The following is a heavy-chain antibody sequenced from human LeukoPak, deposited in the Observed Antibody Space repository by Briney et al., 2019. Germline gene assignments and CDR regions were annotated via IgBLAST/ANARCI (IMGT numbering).Heavy chain of an antibody. Sequence: TGGSLRLSCAASGFPFSSYEMNWVRQAPGKGLEWVSYISSSGSTIYYADSVKGRFTISRDNAKNPLYLQMNTLRVEDTAVYYCARDISPLDYWGQGTLVTVSS. CDR1: GFPFSSYE. V-gene: IGHV3-48*03. J-gene: IGHJ4*02. CDR2: ISSSGSTI. CDR3: ARDISPLDY.